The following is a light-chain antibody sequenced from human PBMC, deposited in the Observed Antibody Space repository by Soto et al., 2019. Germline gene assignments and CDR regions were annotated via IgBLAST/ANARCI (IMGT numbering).Light chain of an antibody. Sequence: EIVLTQSPGTLSLSPGERATLSCRASQSVRNNYLAWYQQRPGQAPRLLIYAASSRATGIPDRFSGSGSGTDFTLTISRLEPEDFAVYYCQQYGISPRTFGQGTKVDIK. V-gene: IGKV3-20*01. J-gene: IGKJ1*01. CDR3: QQYGISPRT. CDR2: AAS. CDR1: QSVRNNY.